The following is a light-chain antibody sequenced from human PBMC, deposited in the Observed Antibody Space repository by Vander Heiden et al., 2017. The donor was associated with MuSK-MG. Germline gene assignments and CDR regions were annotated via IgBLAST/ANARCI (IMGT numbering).Light chain of an antibody. CDR3: QQRSDWIT. V-gene: IGKV3-11*01. CDR2: DAS. J-gene: IGKJ5*01. CDR1: QSVRTY. Sequence: EIVLTQSPATLSLSPGERATLSCRASQSVRTYLGWYQQKPGQAPRLLIYDASNRANGIPDRFSGSGSGTDFTLTISSLEPEDSAVYYWQQRSDWITFGQGTLLEIK.